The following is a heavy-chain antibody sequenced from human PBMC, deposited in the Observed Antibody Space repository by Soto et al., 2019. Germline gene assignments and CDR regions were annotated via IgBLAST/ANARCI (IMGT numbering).Heavy chain of an antibody. D-gene: IGHD6-13*01. CDR3: ARETCRSWLPYYYMDV. CDR2: INTNTGNP. CDR1: GYNVTSYA. J-gene: IGHJ6*03. Sequence: QVQLVQSGSELKKPGASVKVSCKASGYNVTSYAMNWVRQAPGQGLEWMGWINTNTGNPKYAQGFTGRFVFPLDTSVSTAYLQICSLKAEDTAVYYCARETCRSWLPYYYMDVWGKGTTVTVSS. V-gene: IGHV7-4-1*01.